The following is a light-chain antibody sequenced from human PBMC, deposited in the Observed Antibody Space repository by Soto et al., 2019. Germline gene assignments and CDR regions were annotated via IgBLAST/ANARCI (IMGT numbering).Light chain of an antibody. CDR2: AAS. CDR1: RNISSH. CDR3: QQSFSIPYT. Sequence: DIQMTQSPSSLSAFIGDRVTITCRTSRNISSHLNWYHQKPGKAPNLLIYAASSLQSGVPSGFSGSGSGTDFTLTITSLQPDDFATYYCQQSFSIPYTFGQGTKLQIK. J-gene: IGKJ2*01. V-gene: IGKV1-39*01.